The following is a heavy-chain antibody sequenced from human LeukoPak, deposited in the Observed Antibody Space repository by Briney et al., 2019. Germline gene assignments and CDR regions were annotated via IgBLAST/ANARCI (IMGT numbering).Heavy chain of an antibody. CDR3: ARVVGATGSSDY. J-gene: IGHJ4*02. CDR1: GGSISSDY. Sequence: SETLSLTCTVSGGSISSDYWSWIRQPPGKGLEWIGYIYYIGSTNYNPSLKSRITISVDTSKSHFSLKLSSVTAADTAVYYCARVVGATGSSDYWGQGTLVTVSS. V-gene: IGHV4-59*01. CDR2: IYYIGST. D-gene: IGHD1-26*01.